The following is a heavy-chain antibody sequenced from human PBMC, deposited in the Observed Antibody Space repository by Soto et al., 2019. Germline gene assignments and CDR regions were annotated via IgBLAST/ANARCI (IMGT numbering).Heavy chain of an antibody. CDR1: GYTFTSYA. V-gene: IGHV1-3*01. CDR3: ARYGPGFWSGYYFDY. J-gene: IGHJ4*02. D-gene: IGHD3-3*01. Sequence: ASVKVSCKASGYTFTSYAIHWVRQAPGQRLEWMGWISAGNGNTKYSQKFQGRVTITRDTSASTAYMELSSLRSEDTAVYYCARYGPGFWSGYYFDYWGQGTLVTVSS. CDR2: ISAGNGNT.